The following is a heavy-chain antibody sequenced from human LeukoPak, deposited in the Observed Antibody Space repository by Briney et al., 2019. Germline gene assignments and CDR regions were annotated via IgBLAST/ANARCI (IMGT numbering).Heavy chain of an antibody. D-gene: IGHD2-2*02. V-gene: IGHV3-33*01. CDR1: GFTFSSYG. CDR2: IWYDGSIK. Sequence: GGSLRLSCAASGFTFSSYGMHWVRQAPGKGLEWVAVIWYDGSIKYYADSVKGRFTISRGNSKNTLYLQMNSLRAEDTAVYYCARGPYCSSTSCYTGVCDYWGQGTLVTVSS. CDR3: ARGPYCSSTSCYTGVCDY. J-gene: IGHJ4*02.